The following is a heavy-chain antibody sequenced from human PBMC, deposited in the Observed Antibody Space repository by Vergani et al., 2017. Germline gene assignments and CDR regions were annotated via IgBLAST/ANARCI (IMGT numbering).Heavy chain of an antibody. CDR3: ARDRPAPPGLGIWGFDY. V-gene: IGHV1-69*01. Sequence: QVQLVQSGAEVKKPGSSVKVSCKASGGTFSSYAISWVRQAPGQGLEWMGGIIPIFGTANYAQKFQGRVTITADESTSTAYMELSSLRSEDTAVYYCARDRPAPPGLGIWGFDYWGQGTLVTVSS. J-gene: IGHJ4*02. CDR2: IIPIFGTA. CDR1: GGTFSSYA. D-gene: IGHD3-16*01.